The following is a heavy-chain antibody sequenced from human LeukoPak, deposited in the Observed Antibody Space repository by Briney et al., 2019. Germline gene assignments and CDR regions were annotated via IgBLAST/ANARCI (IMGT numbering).Heavy chain of an antibody. J-gene: IGHJ4*02. CDR2: IRSDGTNE. V-gene: IGHV3-30*02. CDR1: GFVFSSFA. CDR3: AKDPGWDDEDKYFDH. Sequence: GGSLRLSCAASGFVFSSFAMHWVRQAPGKGLEWVAFIRSDGTNEYYADSVKGRFSISRDNSKNTLYLQMNSLRPEDTGVYCCAKDPGWDDEDKYFDHWGQGTLVTVSS. D-gene: IGHD1-26*01.